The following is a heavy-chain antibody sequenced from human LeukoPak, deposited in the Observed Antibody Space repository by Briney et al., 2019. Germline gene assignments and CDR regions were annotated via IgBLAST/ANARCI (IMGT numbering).Heavy chain of an antibody. J-gene: IGHJ4*02. CDR3: ARELGGGWLVLGY. CDR2: LYTSRST. D-gene: IGHD6-19*01. Sequence: PSQTLSLTCTVPGGSISSGSYYWSWIRQPAGKGLEWIGRLYTSRSTNYNPSLKSRVTISVDTSKNQFSLKLSSVTAAATAVYYCARELGGGWLVLGYWGQGTLVTVSS. CDR1: GGSISSGSYY. V-gene: IGHV4-61*02.